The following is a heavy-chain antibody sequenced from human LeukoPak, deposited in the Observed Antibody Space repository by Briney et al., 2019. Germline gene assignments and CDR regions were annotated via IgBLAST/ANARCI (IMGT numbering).Heavy chain of an antibody. CDR2: INHSGST. CDR1: GGSFSGYY. V-gene: IGHV4-34*01. CDR3: ARQNYDFWSGYYNWFDP. Sequence: SETLSLTCAVYGGSFSGYYWSWIRQPPGKGLEWIGEINHSGSTNYNPSLKSRVTISVDTSKNQFSLKLSSVTAADTAVYYCARQNYDFWSGYYNWFDPWGQGTLVTVSS. J-gene: IGHJ5*02. D-gene: IGHD3-3*01.